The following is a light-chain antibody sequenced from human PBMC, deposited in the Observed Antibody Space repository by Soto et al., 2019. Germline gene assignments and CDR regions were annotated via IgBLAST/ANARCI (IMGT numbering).Light chain of an antibody. CDR2: GAS. CDR3: QQRSDWPPT. J-gene: IGKJ1*01. Sequence: EIVLTQSPGTLSLSPGERATLSCRASQSVSSSYLAWYQQKPGQAPRLLIYGASSRATGIPARFSGSGSGTDFTLTISSLETEDFAIYYCQQRSDWPPTFGQGTKVDIK. V-gene: IGKV3D-20*02. CDR1: QSVSSSY.